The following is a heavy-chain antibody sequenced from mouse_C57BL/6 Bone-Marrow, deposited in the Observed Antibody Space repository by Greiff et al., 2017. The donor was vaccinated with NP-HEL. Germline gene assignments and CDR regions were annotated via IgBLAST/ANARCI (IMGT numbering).Heavy chain of an antibody. CDR2: IRLKSDNYAT. J-gene: IGHJ2*01. Sequence: DVQLQESGGGLVQPGGSMKLSCVASGFTFSNYWMNWVRQSPEKGLEWVAQIRLKSDNYATHYAESVKGRFTISRDDSKSSVYLQMNNLRAEDTGIYYCTGFLFDYWGQGTTLTVSS. CDR1: GFTFSNYW. CDR3: TGFLFDY. V-gene: IGHV6-3*01.